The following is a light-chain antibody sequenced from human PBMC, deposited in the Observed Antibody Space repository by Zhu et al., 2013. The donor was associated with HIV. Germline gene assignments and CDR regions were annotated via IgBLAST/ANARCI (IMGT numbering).Light chain of an antibody. J-gene: IGKJ5*01. CDR3: QQYDYLPPVT. CDR2: DVS. V-gene: IGKV1-33*01. CDR1: QDISNY. Sequence: DIQMTQSPSSLSASVGDRVTITCQASQDISNYLNWYQQKPGKAPKLLIYDVSNLEAGVPSRFSGSGSGTDFTLTINDLQPEDFATYYCQQYDYLPPVTFGQGTRLEIK.